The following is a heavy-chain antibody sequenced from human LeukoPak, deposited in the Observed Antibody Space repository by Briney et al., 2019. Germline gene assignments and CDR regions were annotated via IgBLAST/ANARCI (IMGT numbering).Heavy chain of an antibody. CDR3: ATQPKYSSGDDPFDY. D-gene: IGHD6-19*01. Sequence: SETLSLTCTVSGGSISSSSYYWGWIRQPPGKGLEWIGSIYYSGSTYYNPSLKSRVTISVDTSKNQFSLKLSSVTAADTAVYYCATQPKYSSGDDPFDYWGQGTLVTVSS. CDR2: IYYSGST. J-gene: IGHJ4*02. CDR1: GGSISSSSYY. V-gene: IGHV4-39*07.